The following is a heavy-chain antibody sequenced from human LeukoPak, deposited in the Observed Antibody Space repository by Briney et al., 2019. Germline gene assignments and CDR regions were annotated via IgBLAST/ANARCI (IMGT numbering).Heavy chain of an antibody. CDR3: AKDFYDVNIPAAIDYYYYMDV. J-gene: IGHJ6*03. V-gene: IGHV3-30*02. CDR1: GFTFSSYG. CDR2: IRYDGSNK. D-gene: IGHD2-2*01. Sequence: GGSLRLSCAASGFTFSSYGMHWVRRAPGKGLEWVAFIRYDGSNKYYADSVKGRFTISRDNSKNTLYLQMNSLRAEDTAVYYCAKDFYDVNIPAAIDYYYYMDVWGKGTTVTVSS.